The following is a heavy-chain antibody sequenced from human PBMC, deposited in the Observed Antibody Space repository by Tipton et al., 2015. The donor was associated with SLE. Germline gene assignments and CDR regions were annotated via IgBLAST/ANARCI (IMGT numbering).Heavy chain of an antibody. CDR1: GFTFSDYG. CDR3: AKDSEQRAWYSFGYSDY. Sequence: SLRLSCAASGFTFSDYGMHWVRQAPGKGLEWVAGIWYDGRNRDYLDSVKGRFTISRDNSKNTLYLQMNSLTAEDTAVYYCAKDSEQRAWYSFGYSDYWGQGSLVTVSS. J-gene: IGHJ4*02. V-gene: IGHV3-33*06. D-gene: IGHD6-13*01. CDR2: IWYDGRNR.